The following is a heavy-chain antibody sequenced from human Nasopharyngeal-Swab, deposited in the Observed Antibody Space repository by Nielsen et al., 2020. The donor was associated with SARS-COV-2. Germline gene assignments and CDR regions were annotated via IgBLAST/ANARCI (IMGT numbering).Heavy chain of an antibody. V-gene: IGHV6-1*01. J-gene: IGHJ6*03. Sequence: WIRQSPSRGLEWLGRTYYRSKWYNDYAVSVKSRITINPDTSKNQFSLQLNSVTPEDTAVYYCARDGIAAAGYYYYYYTDVWGKGTTVTVSS. CDR2: TYYRSKWYN. CDR3: ARDGIAAAGYYYYYYTDV. D-gene: IGHD6-13*01.